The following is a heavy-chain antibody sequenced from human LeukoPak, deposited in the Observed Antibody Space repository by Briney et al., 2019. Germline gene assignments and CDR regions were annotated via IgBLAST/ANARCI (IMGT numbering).Heavy chain of an antibody. CDR1: GYTFTGYY. J-gene: IGHJ5*02. CDR2: INPNSGGT. D-gene: IGHD7-27*01. Sequence: ASVKVSCKASGYTFTGYYMHWVRQAPGQGLEWMGRINPNSGGTNYAQKFQGRVTMTRDTSISTAYVELSRLRSDDTAVYYCAREWRLTRDWFDPWGQGTLVTVSS. CDR3: AREWRLTRDWFDP. V-gene: IGHV1-2*06.